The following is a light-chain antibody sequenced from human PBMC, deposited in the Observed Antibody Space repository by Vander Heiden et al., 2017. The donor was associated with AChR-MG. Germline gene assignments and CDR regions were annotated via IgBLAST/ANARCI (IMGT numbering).Light chain of an antibody. CDR2: YDS. V-gene: IGLV3-21*03. J-gene: IGLJ3*02. Sequence: SYVLIQPPSVSVAPGRTARIPCGGNNIGGNRVPWYQRNAGQAPVLVFYYDSNRPSRIPERFSGSNSGNTATLTSSGVEVGDEADYCCLVWDSTSDHLFGGGTKLTVL. CDR3: LVWDSTSDHL. CDR1: NIGGNR.